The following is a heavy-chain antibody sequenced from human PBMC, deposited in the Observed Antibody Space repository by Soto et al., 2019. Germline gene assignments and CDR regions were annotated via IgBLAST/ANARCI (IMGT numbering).Heavy chain of an antibody. J-gene: IGHJ6*02. D-gene: IGHD4-17*01. CDR2: ISYDGSNK. V-gene: IGHV3-30*18. CDR1: GFTFSSYG. CDR3: ANLKSDYGDLQLHYYYYGMDV. Sequence: VQLVESGGGVVQPGRSLRLSCAASGFTFSSYGMHWVRQAPGKGLEWVAVISYDGSNKYYADSVKGRFTISRDNSKSTLYLQMNSLRAEDTAVYYCANLKSDYGDLQLHYYYYGMDVWGQGTTVTVSS.